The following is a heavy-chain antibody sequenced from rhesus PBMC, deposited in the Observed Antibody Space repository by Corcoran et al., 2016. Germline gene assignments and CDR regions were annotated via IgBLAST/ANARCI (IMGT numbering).Heavy chain of an antibody. V-gene: IGHV4-122*02. Sequence: QVQLQESGPGLVKPSETLSLTCAVSGYSISSGYYWNWIRQPPGKGLEWIGWISYSGTTTYNPSLKSRVTISRDTSKNQFSLKLRSLTAADTAVYYCATAYPPFYRFDSWGQGVLVTLSS. CDR3: ATAYPPFYRFDS. CDR2: ISYSGTT. D-gene: IGHD4-11*01. J-gene: IGHJ4*01. CDR1: GYSISSGYY.